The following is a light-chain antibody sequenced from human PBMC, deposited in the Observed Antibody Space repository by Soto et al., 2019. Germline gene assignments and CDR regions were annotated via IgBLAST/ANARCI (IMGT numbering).Light chain of an antibody. Sequence: DIQMTQAPSTLSASIGDRVTITCRASQTISNWLAWYQQKPGKPPRLLIYDASRSQTGVPSRFSRIGSGTEFTLTITSLQPDDVATYYCQHYNSHSAHAFGGGSNVELK. CDR3: QHYNSHSAHA. J-gene: IGKJ4*01. CDR2: DAS. CDR1: QTISNW. V-gene: IGKV1-5*01.